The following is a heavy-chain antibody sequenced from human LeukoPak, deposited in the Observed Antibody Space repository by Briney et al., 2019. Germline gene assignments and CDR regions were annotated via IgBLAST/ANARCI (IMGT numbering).Heavy chain of an antibody. CDR3: ARDELGSVDTAMPPGGNWFDP. Sequence: GGSLRLSCAASGFTSSSYSMNWVRQAPGKGLEWVSSISSSSSYIYYADSVKGRFTISRDNAKNSLYLQMNSLRAEDTAVYYCARDELGSVDTAMPPGGNWFDPWGQGTLVTDSS. D-gene: IGHD5-18*01. CDR1: GFTSSSYS. V-gene: IGHV3-21*01. J-gene: IGHJ5*02. CDR2: ISSSSSYI.